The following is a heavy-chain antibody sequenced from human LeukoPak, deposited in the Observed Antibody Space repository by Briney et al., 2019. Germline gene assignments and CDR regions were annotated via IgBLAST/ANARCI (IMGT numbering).Heavy chain of an antibody. D-gene: IGHD6-13*01. CDR3: ARGYSSSWYYFDY. V-gene: IGHV4-59*08. CDR1: GGSISSYY. Sequence: PSETLSLTCTVSGGSISSYYWNWIRQPPGKGLEWIGYIHYSGSTNYNPSLESRATISLDTSKSQFSLKLSSVTAADTAIYYCARGYSSSWYYFDYWGQGTLVTVSS. J-gene: IGHJ4*02. CDR2: IHYSGST.